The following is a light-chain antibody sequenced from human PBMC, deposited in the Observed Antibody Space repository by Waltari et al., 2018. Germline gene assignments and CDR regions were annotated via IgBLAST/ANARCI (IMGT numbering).Light chain of an antibody. CDR3: QQADSFPYT. J-gene: IGKJ2*01. CDR1: QGISSW. CDR2: AAS. Sequence: DIQLTQSPSSVSASVGDRVTITCRARQGISSWLAWYQQRPGKAPKLLIYAASSLHSGVPSRFSGSGSGTDFTLTITSLQPEDFAIYYCQQADSFPYTFGQGTKLEIK. V-gene: IGKV1-12*01.